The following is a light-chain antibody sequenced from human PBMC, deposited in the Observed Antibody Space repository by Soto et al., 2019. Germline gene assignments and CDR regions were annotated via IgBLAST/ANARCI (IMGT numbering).Light chain of an antibody. CDR3: LQDYNYPWT. J-gene: IGKJ1*01. CDR1: QSINRW. CDR2: DVS. Sequence: IRMTQSHSTMSASVGDRVTITCPASQSINRWLAWYQQKPGKAPKLLIYDVSSLQSGVPSRFSGSGSGTDFTLTISSLQPEDFATYYCLQDYNYPWTFGQGGKVAIK. V-gene: IGKV1-6*01.